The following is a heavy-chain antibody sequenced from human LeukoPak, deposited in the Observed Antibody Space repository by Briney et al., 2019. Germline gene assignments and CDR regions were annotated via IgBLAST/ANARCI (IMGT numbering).Heavy chain of an antibody. CDR3: ARGTELVATITTLYYYYYMDV. D-gene: IGHD5-12*01. V-gene: IGHV1-8*02. CDR2: MNPNSGNT. J-gene: IGHJ6*03. Sequence: ASVKVSCEGSGYTFTGYYMHWVRQATGQGLEWMGWMNPNSGNTGYAQKFQGRVTMTRNTSISTAYMELSSLRSEDTAVYYCARGTELVATITTLYYYYYMDVWGKGTTVTISS. CDR1: GYTFTGYY.